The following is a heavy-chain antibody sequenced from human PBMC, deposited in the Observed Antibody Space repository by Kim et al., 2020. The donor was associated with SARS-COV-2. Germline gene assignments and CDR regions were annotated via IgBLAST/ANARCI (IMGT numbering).Heavy chain of an antibody. CDR2: IYYSGST. J-gene: IGHJ3*02. D-gene: IGHD2-21*01. CDR1: GGSISSSSYY. V-gene: IGHV4-39*01. Sequence: SETLSLTCTVSGGSISSSSYYWGWIRQPPGKGLEWIGSIYYSGSTYYNPSLKSRVTISVDTSKNQFSLKLSSVTAADTAVYYCARLIVASTTPLGAFDIWGQGTMVTVSS. CDR3: ARLIVASTTPLGAFDI.